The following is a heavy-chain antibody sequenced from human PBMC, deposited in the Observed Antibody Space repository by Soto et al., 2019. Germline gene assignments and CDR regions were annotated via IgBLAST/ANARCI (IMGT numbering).Heavy chain of an antibody. CDR2: INSDGSST. D-gene: IGHD5-18*01. V-gene: IGHV3-74*01. CDR1: GFTFSSYW. CDR3: ARDREIQLWFQYSYYYYGMDV. J-gene: IGHJ6*02. Sequence: GSLRLSCAASGFTFSSYWMHWVRQAPGKGLVWVSRINSDGSSTSYADSVKGRFTISRDNAKKTLYLQMNSLRAEDTAVYYCARDREIQLWFQYSYYYYGMDVWGQGTTVTVYS.